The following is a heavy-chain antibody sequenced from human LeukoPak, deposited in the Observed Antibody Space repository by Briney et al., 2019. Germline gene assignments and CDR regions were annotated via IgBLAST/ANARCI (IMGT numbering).Heavy chain of an antibody. Sequence: GGSLRLSCGASGFTFSNAWMSWVRQAPGKGLEWVGRIKSETDGGTTDYAAPVKGRFTISRDDSKSTLYLQMNSLKTEDTAVYYCSGCSSTSCSSLYMDVWGEGTTVTVSS. D-gene: IGHD2-2*01. V-gene: IGHV3-15*01. CDR1: GFTFSNAW. CDR3: SGCSSTSCSSLYMDV. CDR2: IKSETDGGTT. J-gene: IGHJ6*03.